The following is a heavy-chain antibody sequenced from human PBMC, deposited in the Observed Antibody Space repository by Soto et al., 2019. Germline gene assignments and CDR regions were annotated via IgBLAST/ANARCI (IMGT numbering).Heavy chain of an antibody. CDR1: GYTFTGHW. J-gene: IGHJ4*02. D-gene: IGHD5-12*01. CDR2: IDPSDSCT. Sequence: GESLKISCQGSGYTFTGHWISWVRQMPGKGLEWMGRIDPSDSCTDYSPTVQGHVTMSADKSINTAYLQWSSLQASDTAVYYCTRHTGYDSSLDYWGQGTLVTVSS. CDR3: TRHTGYDSSLDY. V-gene: IGHV5-10-1*01.